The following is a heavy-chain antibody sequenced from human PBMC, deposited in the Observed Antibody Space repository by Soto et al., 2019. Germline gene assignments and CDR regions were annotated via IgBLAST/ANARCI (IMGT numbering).Heavy chain of an antibody. D-gene: IGHD3-16*01. CDR2: IYHSGST. CDR1: GYSISSGYY. V-gene: IGHV4-38-2*01. Sequence: PSETLSLTCAVSGYSISSGYYWGWIRQPPGKGLEWIGSIYHSGSTYYNPSLKSRVTISVDTSKNQFSLKLSSVTAADTAVYYCARVGRYYDYVWGSFEDWFDPWGQGTLVTVSS. CDR3: ARVGRYYDYVWGSFEDWFDP. J-gene: IGHJ5*02.